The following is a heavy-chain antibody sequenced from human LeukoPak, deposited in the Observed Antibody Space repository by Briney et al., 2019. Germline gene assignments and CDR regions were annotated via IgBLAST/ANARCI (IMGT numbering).Heavy chain of an antibody. J-gene: IGHJ6*03. Sequence: ASETLSLTCTVSGGSISSGSYYWSWIRQPADKGLEWIGRIYPSGSTNYNPSLKSRVTISVDTSKNQFSLKLSSVTAADTAVYYCARDVRSTGILYYSYMDVWGKGTTVTVSS. V-gene: IGHV4-61*02. D-gene: IGHD1-14*01. CDR2: IYPSGST. CDR1: GGSISSGSYY. CDR3: ARDVRSTGILYYSYMDV.